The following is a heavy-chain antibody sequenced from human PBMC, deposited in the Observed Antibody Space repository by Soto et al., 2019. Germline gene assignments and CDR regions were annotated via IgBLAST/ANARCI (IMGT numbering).Heavy chain of an antibody. D-gene: IGHD3-22*01. V-gene: IGHV1-46*01. J-gene: IGHJ6*02. CDR1: GYTFTSYY. Sequence: GASVKVSCKASGYTFTSYYMRWVRQAPGQGLEWMGIINPSGGSTSYAQKFQGRVTMTRDTSTSTVYMELSSLRSEDTAVYYCARDYYDSSGYYYEGHYYYGMDAWGQGTTVTVSS. CDR3: ARDYYDSSGYYYEGHYYYGMDA. CDR2: INPSGGST.